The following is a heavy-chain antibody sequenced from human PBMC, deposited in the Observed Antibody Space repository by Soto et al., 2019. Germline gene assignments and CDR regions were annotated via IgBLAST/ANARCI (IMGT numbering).Heavy chain of an antibody. CDR1: GYTFTNYY. J-gene: IGHJ4*02. V-gene: IGHV1-46*01. Sequence: GASVKVSCKASGYTFTNYYVQWVRQAPGQGLEWMGVIHPDGGHTTYSQKFQDRVTMTRDTFTSTIYMELSSLRSEDTAVYYCSRGDNDSWGQGTLVTVSS. CDR3: SRGDNDS. CDR2: IHPDGGHT.